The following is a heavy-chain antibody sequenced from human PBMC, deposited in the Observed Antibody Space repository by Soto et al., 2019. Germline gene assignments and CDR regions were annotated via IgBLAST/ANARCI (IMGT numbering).Heavy chain of an antibody. J-gene: IGHJ6*04. CDR3: EKAKGQWLAPYYYGMDV. V-gene: IGHV3-9*01. CDR1: GFTFDDYA. D-gene: IGHD6-19*01. Sequence: EVQLVESGGGLVQPGRSLRLSCAASGFTFDDYAMHWVRQAPGKGLEWVSRISWDSGSIGYADSVKGRFTISRDNAKNSLYLQMNSLRPEDTAVYYCEKAKGQWLAPYYYGMDVWGKGTRVTVSS. CDR2: ISWDSGSI.